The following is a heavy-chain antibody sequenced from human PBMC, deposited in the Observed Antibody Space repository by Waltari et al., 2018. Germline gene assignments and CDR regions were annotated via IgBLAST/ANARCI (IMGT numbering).Heavy chain of an antibody. CDR1: GYSISSSNW. Sequence: QVQLQESGPGLVKPSDTLSLTCAVSGYSISSSNWWGWIRPPPGKGLEWIGYIYYSGSTYYNPSLKSRVTMSVDTSKNQFSLKLSSVTAVDTAVYYCARIYGGVGAIDYFDYWGQGTLVTVSS. V-gene: IGHV4-28*01. D-gene: IGHD1-26*01. CDR2: IYYSGST. J-gene: IGHJ4*02. CDR3: ARIYGGVGAIDYFDY.